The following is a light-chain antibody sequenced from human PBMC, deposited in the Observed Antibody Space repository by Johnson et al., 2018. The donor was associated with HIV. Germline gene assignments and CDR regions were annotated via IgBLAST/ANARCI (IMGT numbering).Light chain of an antibody. CDR2: ENN. V-gene: IGLV1-51*02. J-gene: IGLJ1*01. CDR3: GTWDSSLSAVV. CDR1: SSNIGNNY. Sequence: QSILTQPPSVSAAPGRKVTISCSGSSSNIGNNYVSWYQQLPGTAPNLPTYENNNRPPGIPALFLGSKSARSAPLAFTGLRLGAEAEYYCGTWDSSLSAVVFGTGTQVTVL.